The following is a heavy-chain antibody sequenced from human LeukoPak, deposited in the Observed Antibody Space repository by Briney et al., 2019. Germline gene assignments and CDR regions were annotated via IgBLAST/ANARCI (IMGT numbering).Heavy chain of an antibody. CDR1: GGSISSYY. V-gene: IGHV4-59*01. D-gene: IGHD6-19*01. J-gene: IGHJ4*02. CDR2: IYYSGST. Sequence: SETLSLTCTVSGGSISSYYWSWIRQPPGKGLEWIWYIYYSGSTNYNPSLKSRVTISVDTSKNQFSLKLSSVTAADTAVYYCARVKYPRYIAVAGKTPREYYFDYWGQGTLVTVSS. CDR3: ARVKYPRYIAVAGKTPREYYFDY.